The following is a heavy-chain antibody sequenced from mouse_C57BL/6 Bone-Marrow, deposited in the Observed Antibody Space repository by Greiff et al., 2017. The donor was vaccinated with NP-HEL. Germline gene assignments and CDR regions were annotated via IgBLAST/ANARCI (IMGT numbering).Heavy chain of an antibody. V-gene: IGHV1-66*01. CDR3: ARRRVWSYFDY. Sequence: VQGVESGPELVKPGASVKISCKASGYSFTSYYIHWVKQRPGQGLEWIGWIYPGSGNTKYNEKFKGKATLTADTSSSTAYMQLSSLTSEDSAVYYCARRRVWSYFDYWGQGTTLTVSS. J-gene: IGHJ2*01. CDR1: GYSFTSYY. CDR2: IYPGSGNT. D-gene: IGHD2-10*02.